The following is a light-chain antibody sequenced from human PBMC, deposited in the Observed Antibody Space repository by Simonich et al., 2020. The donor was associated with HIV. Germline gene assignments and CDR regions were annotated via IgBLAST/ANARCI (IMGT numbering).Light chain of an antibody. Sequence: EIVFTQSPATLSLSPGERATLSCRASPSVSSYLAWYQQKPGQAPRLLIYDASNRATGIPARFSGSGSWTDFTLTISSLEPEDFAVYYCQQRFNWPPYTFGQGTKLEI. V-gene: IGKV3-11*01. CDR2: DAS. CDR1: PSVSSY. J-gene: IGKJ2*01. CDR3: QQRFNWPPYT.